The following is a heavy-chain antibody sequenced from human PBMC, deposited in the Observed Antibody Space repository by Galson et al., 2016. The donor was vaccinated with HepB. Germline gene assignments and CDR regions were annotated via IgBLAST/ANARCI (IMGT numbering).Heavy chain of an antibody. CDR2: ISSSSSYT. CDR1: GFTFSDYY. D-gene: IGHD6-13*01. V-gene: IGHV3-11*06. CDR3: AKVLPYSAGHGMDV. Sequence: SLRLSCAASGFTFSDYYMSWIRQAPGKGLEWVSYISSSSSYTNYAESVKGRFTISRDNAKNSLYLQMNSLRAEDTAVYYCAKVLPYSAGHGMDVRGQGTTVTVSS. J-gene: IGHJ6*01.